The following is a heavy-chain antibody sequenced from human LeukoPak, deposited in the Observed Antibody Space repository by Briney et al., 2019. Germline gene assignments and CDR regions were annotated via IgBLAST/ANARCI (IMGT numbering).Heavy chain of an antibody. CDR2: IRYDGSNK. V-gene: IGHV3-30*02. J-gene: IGHJ4*02. Sequence: GGSLRLSCAASGFTFSSYGMHWVRQAPGKGLEWVAFIRYDGSNKYYADSVKGRFTISRDNSKNTLYLQMNSLRAEDTAVYYCAKSPYYYDSSGYSTPPDYWGQGTLVTVSS. CDR1: GFTFSSYG. D-gene: IGHD3-22*01. CDR3: AKSPYYYDSSGYSTPPDY.